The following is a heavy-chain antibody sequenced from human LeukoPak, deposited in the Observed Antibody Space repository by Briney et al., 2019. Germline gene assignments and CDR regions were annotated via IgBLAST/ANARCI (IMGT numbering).Heavy chain of an antibody. CDR2: LYSGGGT. CDR1: GFTVSSNY. J-gene: IGHJ1*01. Sequence: GGSLRLSCAASGFTVSSNYISWVRQAPGKGLEWVSILYSGGGTYYADSVKGKFTISRDNSKNTLYLQMNSLRAEDAAVYYCARAGSSWFYFQHWGQGTLVTVSS. V-gene: IGHV3-66*01. D-gene: IGHD6-13*01. CDR3: ARAGSSWFYFQH.